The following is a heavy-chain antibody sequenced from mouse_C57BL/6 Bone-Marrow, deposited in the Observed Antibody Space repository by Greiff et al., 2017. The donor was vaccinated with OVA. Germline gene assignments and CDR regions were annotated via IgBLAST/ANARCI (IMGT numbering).Heavy chain of an antibody. CDR3: ARGGYYQY. CDR1: GYTFTDYY. V-gene: IGHV1-76*01. CDR2: IYPGSGNT. Sequence: QVQLQQSGAELVRPGASVKLSCKASGYTFTDYYINWVKQRPGQGLEWIARIYPGSGNTYYNEKFKGKATLTAEQSSSTDYMQRSSLTSDDSSVYFCARGGYYQYWGQGTTLTVSS. J-gene: IGHJ2*01. D-gene: IGHD2-12*01.